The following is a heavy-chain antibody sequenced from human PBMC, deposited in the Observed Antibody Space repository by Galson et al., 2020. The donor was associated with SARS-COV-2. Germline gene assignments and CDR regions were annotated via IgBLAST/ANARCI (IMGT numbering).Heavy chain of an antibody. D-gene: IGHD3-10*01. CDR1: GYTFIGHY. Sequence: ASVKVSCQASGYTFIGHYLHWVRLAPGQGLEWMGRVNPNSGDTDVAQKFQGRVNMTTDTSLTTAYMELSRLTSDDAAVYCCTRGSNSSPFYPFDPWGQGTLVTVSS. CDR2: VNPNSGDT. V-gene: IGHV1-2*06. J-gene: IGHJ5*02. CDR3: TRGSNSSPFYPFDP.